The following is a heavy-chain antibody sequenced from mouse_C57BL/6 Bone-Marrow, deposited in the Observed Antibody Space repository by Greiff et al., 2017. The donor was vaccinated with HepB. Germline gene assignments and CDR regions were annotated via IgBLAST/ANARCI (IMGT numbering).Heavy chain of an antibody. V-gene: IGHV1-69*01. CDR3: ARGDERDY. CDR2: IDPSDSYT. D-gene: IGHD3-3*01. CDR1: GYTFTSYW. Sequence: VQLQESGAELVMPGASVKLSCKASGYTFTSYWMHWVKQRPGQGLEWIGEIDPSDSYTNYNQKFKGKSTLTVDKSSSTAYMQLSSLTSEDSAVYFCARGDERDYWGQGTTLTVSS. J-gene: IGHJ2*01.